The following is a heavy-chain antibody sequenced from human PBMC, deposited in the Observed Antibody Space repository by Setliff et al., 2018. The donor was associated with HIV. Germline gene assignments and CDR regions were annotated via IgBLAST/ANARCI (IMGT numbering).Heavy chain of an antibody. J-gene: IGHJ4*02. CDR3: ARAGGLRMDRGVVSDY. V-gene: IGHV4-59*08. CDR2: IYYSGST. D-gene: IGHD3-10*01. Sequence: LETLSLTCKVSGGSISSYYWSWIRQPPGKGLEWIGYIYYSGSTNYNPSLRSRVTISVDTSKNLFSLKLSSVTAADTAVYYCARAGGLRMDRGVVSDYWGQGTLVTVSS. CDR1: GGSISSYY.